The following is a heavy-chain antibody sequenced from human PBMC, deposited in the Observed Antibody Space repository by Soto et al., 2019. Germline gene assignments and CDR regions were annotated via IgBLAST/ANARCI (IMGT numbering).Heavy chain of an antibody. D-gene: IGHD3-3*01. V-gene: IGHV3-23*01. J-gene: IGHJ6*02. CDR1: GFTFSSYA. CDR3: AKDRMGYDFWSGYSPPGPIYYYYGMDV. Sequence: GVSLRLSCAASGFTFSSYAMSWVRQAPGKGLEWVSAISGSGGSTYYADSVKGRFTISRDNSKNTLYLQMNSLRAEDTAVYYCAKDRMGYDFWSGYSPPGPIYYYYGMDVWGQGTTVTASS. CDR2: ISGSGGST.